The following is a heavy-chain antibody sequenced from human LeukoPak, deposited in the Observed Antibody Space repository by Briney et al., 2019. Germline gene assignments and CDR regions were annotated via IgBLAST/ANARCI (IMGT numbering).Heavy chain of an antibody. CDR3: ARDYGDYDGYYFDY. Sequence: PSETLSLTCTVSGGSISSYYWSWIRQPPGKGLEWIGYIYHSGSTNYNPSLKSRVTISVDTSKNQFSLNLSSVTAADTAVYYCARDYGDYDGYYFDYWGQGTLVTVSS. D-gene: IGHD4-17*01. CDR2: IYHSGST. V-gene: IGHV4-59*01. J-gene: IGHJ4*02. CDR1: GGSISSYY.